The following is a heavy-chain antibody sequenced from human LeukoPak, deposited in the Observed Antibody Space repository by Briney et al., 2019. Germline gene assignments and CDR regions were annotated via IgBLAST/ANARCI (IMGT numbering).Heavy chain of an antibody. Sequence: ASVKVSCKASGYTFTSHGISWVRQAPGQGLEWMGWISTYNGNTNYAQKLQGRVSMTTDTSTSTAYMDLRSLRYDDTAVYYCARDRYGVRSGSCDYWGQGTLVTVSS. CDR2: ISTYNGNT. CDR1: GYTFTSHG. V-gene: IGHV1-18*01. D-gene: IGHD1-26*01. CDR3: ARDRYGVRSGSCDY. J-gene: IGHJ4*02.